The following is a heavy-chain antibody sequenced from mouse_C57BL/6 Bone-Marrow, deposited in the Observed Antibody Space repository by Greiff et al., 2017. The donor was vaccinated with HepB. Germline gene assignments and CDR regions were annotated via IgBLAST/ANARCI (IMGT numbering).Heavy chain of an antibody. CDR3: AGGEDFAWFAY. Sequence: EVQLVESGGGLVQPGGSLSLSCAASGFTFTDYYMSWVRQPPGKALEWLGFIRNKANGYTTEYSASVKGRFTISRDNSQSILYLQMNALRAEDSANYYCAGGEDFAWFAYWGQGTLVTVSA. V-gene: IGHV7-3*01. CDR2: IRNKANGYTT. CDR1: GFTFTDYY. J-gene: IGHJ3*01.